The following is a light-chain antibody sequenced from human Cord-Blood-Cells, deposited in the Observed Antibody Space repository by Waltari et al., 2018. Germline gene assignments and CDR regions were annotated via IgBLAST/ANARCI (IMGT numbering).Light chain of an antibody. CDR2: KAS. Sequence: DIQMTQSPSTLSASVGDRVTITCRASQSISSWLAWYQPKPGKAPKLLIYKASSLESGVPSRFSGSGSGTEFTLTISSLQPDDFATYYCQQYNSYSVTFGPGTKVDIK. V-gene: IGKV1-5*03. CDR1: QSISSW. CDR3: QQYNSYSVT. J-gene: IGKJ3*01.